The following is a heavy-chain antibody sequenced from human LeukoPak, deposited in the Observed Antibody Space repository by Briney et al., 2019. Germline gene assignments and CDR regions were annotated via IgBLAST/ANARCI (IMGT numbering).Heavy chain of an antibody. J-gene: IGHJ6*03. Sequence: SETLSLTCAVYGGSFSGYYWSWIRQPPGKGLEWIGEINHSGSTNYNPSLKSRVTISVDTSKNQFSLKLSSVTAADTAVYYCARAVTALRYYDILTGYTPPPAYYYYMDVWGKGTTVTISS. V-gene: IGHV4-34*01. D-gene: IGHD3-9*01. CDR1: GGSFSGYY. CDR2: INHSGST. CDR3: ARAVTALRYYDILTGYTPPPAYYYYMDV.